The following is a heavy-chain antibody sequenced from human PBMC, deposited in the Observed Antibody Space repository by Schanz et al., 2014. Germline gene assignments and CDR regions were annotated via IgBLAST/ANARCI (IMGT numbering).Heavy chain of an antibody. V-gene: IGHV3-23*04. CDR1: GFNFITFA. Sequence: EVHLVESGGGLVQPGGSLRLSCAASGFNFITFAMSWVRQAPGKGPEWVSAIGGDASRTYYADSVKGRFTISRDNSKSTLYLKITGQRANNTGVYYCARAPPLVRGIAGWFGPWGQGSLVTVSS. CDR3: ARAPPLVRGIAGWFGP. CDR2: IGGDASRT. J-gene: IGHJ5*02. D-gene: IGHD3-10*01.